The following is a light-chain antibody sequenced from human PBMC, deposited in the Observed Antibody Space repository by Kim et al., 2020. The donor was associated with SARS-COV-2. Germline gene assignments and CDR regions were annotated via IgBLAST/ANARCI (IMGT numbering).Light chain of an antibody. CDR1: QTVSSTY. Sequence: EVVLTQSPGTLSLSPGERATLSCRASQTVSSTYLAWYQQKPGQAPRLLIYGASSRATGIPDRFSGSGSGTDFTLTISRLEPEDFAGYYCQLYGGLLLYTLGQGHNLDI. CDR2: GAS. J-gene: IGKJ2*01. V-gene: IGKV3-20*01. CDR3: QLYGGLLLYT.